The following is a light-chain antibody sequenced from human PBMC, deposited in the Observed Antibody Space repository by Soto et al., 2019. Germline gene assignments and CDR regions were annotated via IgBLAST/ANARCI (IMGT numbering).Light chain of an antibody. CDR1: QAINNY. V-gene: IGKV1-27*01. Sequence: DIQMTQSPSSLSASVGDRVTITCRASQAINNYLAWYQQKPGKVPTLLISAASTLQSGVPSRFSGSGSGTAFTLTISSLQPEDVATYYCQKFNAVPTFGGGTKVE. CDR2: AAS. CDR3: QKFNAVPT. J-gene: IGKJ4*01.